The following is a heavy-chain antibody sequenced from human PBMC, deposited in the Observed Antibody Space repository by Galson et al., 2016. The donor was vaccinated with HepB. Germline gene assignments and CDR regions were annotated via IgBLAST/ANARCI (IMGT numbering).Heavy chain of an antibody. D-gene: IGHD4-17*01. CDR3: ARMVYGDAYYFDY. Sequence: TLSLTCSVSGGSISSGGYYWSWIRQHPGKGLEWLGYIYYSGSTYYNPSLKSRVTISVDTSKNQFSLKLSSVTAADTAVYYCARMVYGDAYYFDYWGQGTLATVSS. V-gene: IGHV4-31*03. J-gene: IGHJ4*02. CDR2: IYYSGST. CDR1: GGSISSGGYY.